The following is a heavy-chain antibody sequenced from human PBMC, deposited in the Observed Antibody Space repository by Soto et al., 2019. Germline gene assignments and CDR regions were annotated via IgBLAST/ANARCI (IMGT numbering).Heavy chain of an antibody. Sequence: QVQLQESGPGLVKPSQTLSLTCTVSGGSISSGNYYWSWIRQHPGKGLEWIGYIYYNGGTYYNPSLKSRVTVSFDTSKNQFSLKLSSVTAADTAVYYCARGFFYYDDSGYYGRYFAYWGQGTLVTVSS. D-gene: IGHD3-22*01. CDR3: ARGFFYYDDSGYYGRYFAY. CDR2: IYYNGGT. V-gene: IGHV4-31*03. CDR1: GGSISSGNYY. J-gene: IGHJ4*02.